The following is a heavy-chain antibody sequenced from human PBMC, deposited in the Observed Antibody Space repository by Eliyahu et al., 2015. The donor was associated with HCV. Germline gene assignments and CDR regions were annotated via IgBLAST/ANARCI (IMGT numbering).Heavy chain of an antibody. CDR3: ARHRHGIYDTFTGENWFDS. D-gene: IGHD3-9*01. V-gene: IGHV4-39*01. CDR1: GASIGSSSYY. Sequence: QLHLQESGPGLVKPSETLSLICNVSGASIGSSSYYWGWIRQPPGKGLEWIGSVYYSGGTPYNPSLKSRVTMSVDTSKNQFSLRLSSVTAADTAVFYCARHRHGIYDTFTGENWFDSWGQGTLVTVSS. J-gene: IGHJ5*01. CDR2: VYYSGGT.